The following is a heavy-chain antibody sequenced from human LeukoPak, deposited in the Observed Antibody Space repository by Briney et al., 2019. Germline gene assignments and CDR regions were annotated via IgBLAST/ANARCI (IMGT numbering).Heavy chain of an antibody. CDR2: IKQDGSEK. Sequence: GGSLRLSCAASGFTFSSYWMSWVRQAPGKGLEWVANIKQDGSEKYYVDSVKGRFTISRDNAKNTLYLQVNNLRAEDTAVYYCARGPSSNWSGLDFWGQGTLLTVSS. CDR1: GFTFSSYW. CDR3: ARGPSSNWSGLDF. V-gene: IGHV3-7*01. D-gene: IGHD6-13*01. J-gene: IGHJ4*02.